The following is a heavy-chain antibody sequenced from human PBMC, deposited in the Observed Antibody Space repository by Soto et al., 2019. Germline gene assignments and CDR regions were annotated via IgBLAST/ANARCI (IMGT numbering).Heavy chain of an antibody. CDR2: IIPIFGTA. J-gene: IGHJ5*02. CDR1: GGTFSSYA. V-gene: IGHV1-69*12. D-gene: IGHD2-21*02. Sequence: QVQLVQSGAEVKKPGSSVKVSCKASGGTFSSYAISWVRQAPGQGLEWMGGIIPIFGTANYAQKFQGRVTNTADESTSTAYMELSSLTSEDTAVYYCAREAQFEPTGFAPWGQGTLVPVSS. CDR3: AREAQFEPTGFAP.